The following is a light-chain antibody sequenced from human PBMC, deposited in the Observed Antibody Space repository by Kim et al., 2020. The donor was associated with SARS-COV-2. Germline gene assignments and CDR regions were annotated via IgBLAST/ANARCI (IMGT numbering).Light chain of an antibody. CDR3: QQYKSYPPTYT. J-gene: IGKJ2*01. V-gene: IGKV1-16*02. CDR2: AAA. CDR1: QGISNY. Sequence: DIQMTQSPSSLSASVGDRVTITCRASQGISNYLAWFQQKPGKAPKSLIYAAASLRSGVRSKFSGSGSGTDFTLNIRSLHPEDFATDYCQQYKSYPPTYTCGKGTKLEI.